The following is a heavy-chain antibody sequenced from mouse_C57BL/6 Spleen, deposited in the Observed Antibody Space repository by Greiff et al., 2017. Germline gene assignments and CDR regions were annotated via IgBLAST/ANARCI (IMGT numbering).Heavy chain of an antibody. CDR1: GFTFSDYG. D-gene: IGHD1-1*01. J-gene: IGHJ2*01. CDR3: ARGTTVGFDY. V-gene: IGHV5-17*01. Sequence: EVQGVESGGGLVKPGGSLKLSCAASGFTFSDYGMHWVRQAPEKGLEWVAYLSSGSSTIYYADTVKGRFTISRDNAKNALFLQMTSLRSEDTAMYYCARGTTVGFDYWGQGTTLTVSS. CDR2: LSSGSSTI.